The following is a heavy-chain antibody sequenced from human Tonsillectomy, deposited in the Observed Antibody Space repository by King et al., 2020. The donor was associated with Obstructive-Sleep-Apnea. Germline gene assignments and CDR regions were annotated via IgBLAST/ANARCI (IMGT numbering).Heavy chain of an antibody. V-gene: IGHV1-18*04. J-gene: IGHJ4*02. Sequence: QLVQSGAEVKKPGASVKVSCKASGYTFTNYGISWVRQAPGQGLDWMGWISAYNDNTNYAQNLQDRVTMTKDTSTSTAYMELRSLRSDDTAVHYCARDYYDSSGYYPQPSDYWGQGTLVTVSS. D-gene: IGHD3-22*01. CDR3: ARDYYDSSGYYPQPSDY. CDR2: ISAYNDNT. CDR1: GYTFTNYG.